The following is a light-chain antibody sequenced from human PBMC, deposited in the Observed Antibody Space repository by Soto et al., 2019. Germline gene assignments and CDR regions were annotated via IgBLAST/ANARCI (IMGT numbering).Light chain of an antibody. CDR3: QQSFNTPRT. CDR1: QRISRY. CDR2: AAS. Sequence: QSPSSLSASVGARVTITCRAXQRISRYLNWYQQKPGKAPNLLISAASTLQSGVPSRFSGSGFDSDFTLTITSLQPEDVATYYCQQSFNTPRTFGQGTKVEIK. J-gene: IGKJ2*02. V-gene: IGKV1-39*01.